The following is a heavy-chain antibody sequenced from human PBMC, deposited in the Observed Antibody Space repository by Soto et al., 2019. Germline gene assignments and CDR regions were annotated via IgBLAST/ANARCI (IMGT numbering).Heavy chain of an antibody. CDR2: INHSGST. CDR3: ERGGGTDYYYGMEV. V-gene: IGHV4-34*01. CDR1: GGSFSGYY. D-gene: IGHD3-16*01. Sequence: SETLSLTCAVYGGSFSGYYWSWIRQPPGKGLEWIGEINHSGSTNYNPSLKSRVTISVDTSKNQFSLKLSSVTAADTAVYYCERGGGTDYYYGMEVCGQGTTVTVSS. J-gene: IGHJ6*02.